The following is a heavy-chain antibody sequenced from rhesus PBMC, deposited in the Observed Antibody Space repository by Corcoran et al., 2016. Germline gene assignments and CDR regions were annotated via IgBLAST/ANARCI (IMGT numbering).Heavy chain of an antibody. CDR2: IYGGSGST. J-gene: IGHJ4*01. CDR3: ARGGYEYSNSEYFDY. D-gene: IGHD4-23*01. Sequence: QVQLQESGPGLVKPSETMSLTCAVYGGSISDYYYWSWIRQPPGKGLEWIGQIYGGSGSTSYNPSLKSRVTVSKDTSKNQFSLKLSSVPAADTAVYYCARGGYEYSNSEYFDYWGQGVLVTVSS. V-gene: IGHV4-143*01. CDR1: GGSISDYYY.